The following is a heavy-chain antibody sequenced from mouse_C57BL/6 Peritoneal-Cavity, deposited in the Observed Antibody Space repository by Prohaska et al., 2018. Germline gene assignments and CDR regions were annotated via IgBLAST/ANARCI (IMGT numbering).Heavy chain of an antibody. V-gene: IGHV1-26*01. J-gene: IGHJ1*03. CDR2: INPNNGGT. D-gene: IGHD1-1*01. CDR3: ARDNVITTVVATRYFDV. CDR1: GYTFTDYY. Sequence: EVQLQQSGPELVKPGASVKISCKASGYTFTDYYMNWVKQSHGKSLEWIGDINPNNGGTSYNQKFKGKATLTVDKSSSTAYMELRSLTSEDSAVYYCARDNVITTVVATRYFDVWGTGTTVTVSS.